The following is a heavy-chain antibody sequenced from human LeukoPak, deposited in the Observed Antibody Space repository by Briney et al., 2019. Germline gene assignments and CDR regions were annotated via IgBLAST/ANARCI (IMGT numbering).Heavy chain of an antibody. CDR2: ISGYNVNT. Sequence: ASVKVSCKASGYTFTSYGISWVRQAPGQGLEWMGRISGYNVNTNYAQNLQGRVTMTTDTSTSTAYMELRSLRSDDTAVYYCARDWVATSLDAFDIWGQGTMVIVSS. V-gene: IGHV1-18*01. CDR3: ARDWVATSLDAFDI. CDR1: GYTFTSYG. J-gene: IGHJ3*02. D-gene: IGHD4-23*01.